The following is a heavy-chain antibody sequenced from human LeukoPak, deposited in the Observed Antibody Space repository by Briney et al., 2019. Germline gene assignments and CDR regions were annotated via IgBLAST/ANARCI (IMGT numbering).Heavy chain of an antibody. CDR3: TREIAAAGQGDYFDY. J-gene: IGHJ4*02. CDR2: IRYDGSNK. CDR1: GFTFSSYG. V-gene: IGHV3-30*02. Sequence: GGSLRLSCAASGFTFSSYGMHWVRQAPGKGLEWVAFIRYDGSNKYYADSVKGRFTISRDNSKNTLYLQMNSLRAEDTAVYYCTREIAAAGQGDYFDYWGQGTLVTVSS. D-gene: IGHD6-13*01.